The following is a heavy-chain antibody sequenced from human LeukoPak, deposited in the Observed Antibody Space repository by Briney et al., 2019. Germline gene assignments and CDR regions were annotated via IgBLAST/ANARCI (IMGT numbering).Heavy chain of an antibody. Sequence: SETLSLTCTVSGGSISSSSYYWGWIRQPPGKGLEWIGSIYYSGSTYYNPSLRSRVTISVDTSKNQFSLKLSSVTAADTTVYYCARRIAAAGTFDYWGQGTLVTVSS. CDR1: GGSISSSSYY. D-gene: IGHD6-13*01. CDR2: IYYSGST. J-gene: IGHJ4*02. CDR3: ARRIAAAGTFDY. V-gene: IGHV4-39*01.